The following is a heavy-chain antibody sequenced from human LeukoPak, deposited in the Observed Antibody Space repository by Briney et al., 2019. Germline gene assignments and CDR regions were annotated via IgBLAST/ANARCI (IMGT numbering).Heavy chain of an antibody. Sequence: PGGSLRLFCAASGFIFSIYWMSCVRQAPGKGLEWVANIDQDGSEKYCVDSVRGRFTSSRDNAKDHLFMQMNSLRVEDTAVYYCARLYDSNRDHSGYGYWGRGTLVTVSS. CDR3: ARLYDSNRDHSGYGY. V-gene: IGHV3-7*02. CDR2: IDQDGSEK. CDR1: GFIFSIYW. D-gene: IGHD5-12*01. J-gene: IGHJ4*02.